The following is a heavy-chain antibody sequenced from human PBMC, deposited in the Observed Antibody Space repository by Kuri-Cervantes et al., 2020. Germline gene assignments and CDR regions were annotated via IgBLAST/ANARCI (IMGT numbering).Heavy chain of an antibody. CDR2: ISAYNGDT. CDR1: GYTFTSYG. CDR3: ARGVPRLMVTIMGWFDP. J-gene: IGHJ5*02. Sequence: ASVKVSCKASGYTFTSYGVSWVRQAPGQGLEWMGWISAYNGDTNYAQKLQGRVTMTTDTSTSTAYMELRSLRSDDTAVYYCARGVPRLMVTIMGWFDPWGQGTLVTVSS. D-gene: IGHD5-24*01. V-gene: IGHV1-18*01.